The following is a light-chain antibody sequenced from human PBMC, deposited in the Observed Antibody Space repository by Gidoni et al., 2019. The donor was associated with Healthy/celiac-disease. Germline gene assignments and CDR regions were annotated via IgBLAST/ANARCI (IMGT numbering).Light chain of an antibody. J-gene: IGKJ5*01. Sequence: DIVLTQSPATLSLSPGERATLSCRDSQSVSSYLAWYQQKPGQAPRLLIYDASNRATGIPARFSGSWSGTDFTLTISSLEPEDFAVYYCQQRSNCPPITFGQGTRLEIK. V-gene: IGKV3-11*01. CDR1: QSVSSY. CDR3: QQRSNCPPIT. CDR2: DAS.